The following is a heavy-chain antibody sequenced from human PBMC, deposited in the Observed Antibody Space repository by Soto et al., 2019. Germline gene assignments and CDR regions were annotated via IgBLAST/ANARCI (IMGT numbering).Heavy chain of an antibody. D-gene: IGHD2-2*01. CDR1: GYTFSNYD. J-gene: IGHJ6*02. V-gene: IGHV1-8*01. CDR2: MNPDSGNT. Sequence: ASVKVACKASGYTFSNYDINWVRQDNGQGLEWMGWMNPDSGNTGHAQKFQGRVTMTWDTSISTAYLELSSLRSEDTAVYYCASFNLVAAARYYGLDVWGQGTTVTVSS. CDR3: ASFNLVAAARYYGLDV.